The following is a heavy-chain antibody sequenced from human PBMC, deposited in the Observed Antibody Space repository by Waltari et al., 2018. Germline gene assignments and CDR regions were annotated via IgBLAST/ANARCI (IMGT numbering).Heavy chain of an antibody. CDR3: ARGARRTTVTTGWWYFDL. Sequence: QAPGKGLVWVSRRNSDGSSTSYADSVKGRFTISKDNAKNTVYLQMNSLRAEDTAIYYCARGARRTTVTTGWWYFDLWGRVPLFSFSS. J-gene: IGHJ2*01. V-gene: IGHV3-74*01. D-gene: IGHD4-17*01. CDR2: RNSDGSST.